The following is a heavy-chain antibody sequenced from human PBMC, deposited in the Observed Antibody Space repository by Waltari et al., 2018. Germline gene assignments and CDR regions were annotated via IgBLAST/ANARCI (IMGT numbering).Heavy chain of an antibody. Sequence: QVHLVQSGAEVKKPGASVKVSCKASGYTFTGYYMHWVRQAPGQGLEWMGWINSKSGDTNYAQKFQGRVTMTRDTSISTAYVELSSLRSDDTAVYYCARDASIATAGTDVFDIWGQGTLVTVSP. CDR3: ARDASIATAGTDVFDI. J-gene: IGHJ3*02. CDR2: INSKSGDT. V-gene: IGHV1-2*02. CDR1: GYTFTGYY. D-gene: IGHD6-13*01.